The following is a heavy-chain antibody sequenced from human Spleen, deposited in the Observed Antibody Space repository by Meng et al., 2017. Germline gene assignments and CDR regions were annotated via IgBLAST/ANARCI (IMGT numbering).Heavy chain of an antibody. V-gene: IGHV3-74*01. CDR1: GFTFSRNW. Sequence: SCAASGFTFSRNWMHWVRQAPGKGLVWVARIDSDGRNTNYADSVKGRFTISRDNAKSTLFLQMKGLRVEDTAVYYCTRGHYSGYFNPYFDYWGQGTLVTVSS. D-gene: IGHD3-22*01. CDR3: TRGHYSGYFNPYFDY. CDR2: IDSDGRNT. J-gene: IGHJ4*02.